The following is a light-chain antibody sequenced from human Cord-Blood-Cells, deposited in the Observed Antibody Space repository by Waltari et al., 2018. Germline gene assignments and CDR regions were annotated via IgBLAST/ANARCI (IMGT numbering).Light chain of an antibody. CDR2: GKN. V-gene: IGLV3-19*01. CDR3: NSRDSSGNHVV. CDR1: SHRSYY. Sequence: SSELAQDPAVSVALGPTGRITCHGDSHRSYYASWYQQKPGQAPVLVIYGKNNRPSGIPDRFSGSSSGNTASLTITGAQAEDEADYYCNSRDSSGNHVVFGGGTKLTVL. J-gene: IGLJ2*01.